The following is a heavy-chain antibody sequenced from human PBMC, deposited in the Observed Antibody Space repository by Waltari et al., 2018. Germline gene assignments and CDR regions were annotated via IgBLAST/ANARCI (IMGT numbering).Heavy chain of an antibody. CDR2: IYHSGST. D-gene: IGHD4-17*01. J-gene: IGHJ2*01. CDR3: ARARVTTRGYFDL. CDR1: GYSISSGYY. V-gene: IGHV4-38-2*01. Sequence: QVQLQESGPGLVKPSETLSLTCAVSGYSISSGYYWGWIRQPPGKGLEWIGSIYHSGSTYDNPSRKSRVTISVDTSKNQFSLKLSAVTAADTAVYYCARARVTTRGYFDLWGRGTLVTVSS.